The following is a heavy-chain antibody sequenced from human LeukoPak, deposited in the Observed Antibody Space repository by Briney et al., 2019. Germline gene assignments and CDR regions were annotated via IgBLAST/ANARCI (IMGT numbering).Heavy chain of an antibody. CDR2: ISWNSGSI. CDR3: AKDTQGEFSGFDP. V-gene: IGHV3-9*01. CDR1: GFTFEDYA. J-gene: IGHJ5*02. D-gene: IGHD3-16*02. Sequence: GGSLRLSCAASGFTFEDYAMHWVWQGPGKGLEWVSGISWNSGSIGYADSVKGRFTISRDNAKNSLYLQMNSLRTEDTALYYCAKDTQGEFSGFDPWGQGTLVSVSS.